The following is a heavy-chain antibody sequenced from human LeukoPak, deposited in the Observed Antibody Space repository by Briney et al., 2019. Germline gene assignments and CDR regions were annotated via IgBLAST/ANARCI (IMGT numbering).Heavy chain of an antibody. CDR3: ARREESYGYEFPFDY. D-gene: IGHD5-18*01. CDR2: ISSSSSYI. Sequence: GGSLRLSCAASGFTFSSYSMNWVRQAPGKGLEWVSSISSSSSYIYYADSVKGRFTISRDNAKNSLYLQMNSLRAEDTAVYYCARREESYGYEFPFDYWGQGTLVTVSS. CDR1: GFTFSSYS. J-gene: IGHJ4*02. V-gene: IGHV3-21*01.